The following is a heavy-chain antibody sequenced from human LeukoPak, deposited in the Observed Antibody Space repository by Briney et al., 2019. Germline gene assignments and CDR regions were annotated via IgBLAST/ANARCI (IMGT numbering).Heavy chain of an antibody. V-gene: IGHV3-33*01. J-gene: IGHJ4*02. Sequence: PGRSLRLSCAASGFTFSSYGMHWVRQAPGKGLERVAVIWYDGSNKYYADSVKGRFTISRDNSKNTLYLQMNSLRAEDTAVYYCARDKDYYDSSGYYDYWGQGTLVTVSS. D-gene: IGHD3-22*01. CDR2: IWYDGSNK. CDR3: ARDKDYYDSSGYYDY. CDR1: GFTFSSYG.